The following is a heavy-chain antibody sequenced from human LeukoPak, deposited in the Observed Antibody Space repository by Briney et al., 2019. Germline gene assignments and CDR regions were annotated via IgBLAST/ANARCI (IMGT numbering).Heavy chain of an antibody. V-gene: IGHV3-21*01. Sequence: PGRSLRLSCAASGFTFSSYAMHWVRQAPGKGLEWVSSISSSSSYIYYADSVKGRFTISRDNAKNSLYLQMNSLRAEDTAVYYCARDNGSGYDFDYWGQGTLVTVSS. D-gene: IGHD3-22*01. CDR2: ISSSSSYI. J-gene: IGHJ4*02. CDR3: ARDNGSGYDFDY. CDR1: GFTFSSYA.